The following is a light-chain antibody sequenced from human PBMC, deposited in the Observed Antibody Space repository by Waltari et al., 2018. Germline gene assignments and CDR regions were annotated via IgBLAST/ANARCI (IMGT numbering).Light chain of an antibody. CDR3: SSYAGSDTVS. CDR1: SSDIGTYNY. Sequence: QAALTQPRSVSGSPGQSVTISCTGTSSDIGTYNYVSWYQQHPGTAPKLMIYEVTNRPSGVSDRFSGSKSGNTASLTISGLQAEDEADYYCSSYAGSDTVSFGGGTRLTVL. V-gene: IGLV2-11*01. J-gene: IGLJ2*01. CDR2: EVT.